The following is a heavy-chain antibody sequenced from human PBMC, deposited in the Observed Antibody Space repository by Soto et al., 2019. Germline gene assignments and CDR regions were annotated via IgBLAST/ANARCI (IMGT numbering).Heavy chain of an antibody. D-gene: IGHD6-13*01. J-gene: IGHJ4*02. Sequence: GESLKISCAASGFTFSSYAMSWVRQAPGKGLEWVSAISGSGGSTYYADSVKGRFTISRDNSKNTLYLQMNSLRAEDTAVYYCAKDPKQLVPLDYWGQGTLVTVSS. CDR3: AKDPKQLVPLDY. CDR1: GFTFSSYA. V-gene: IGHV3-23*01. CDR2: ISGSGGST.